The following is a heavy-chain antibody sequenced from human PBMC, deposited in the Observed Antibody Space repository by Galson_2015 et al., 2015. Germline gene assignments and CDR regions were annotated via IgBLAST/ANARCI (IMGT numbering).Heavy chain of an antibody. CDR2: ILYDGSEK. CDR3: ARRIREVIVDYYHYGMDV. Sequence: SLRLSCATSGFPFRTYGMHWVRQAPGKGLEWVALILYDGSEKYYADSVKGRFTISRDNSKSTLYLQVNSLRAEDTGVYYCARRIREVIVDYYHYGMDVWGQGTTVIASS. CDR1: GFPFRTYG. D-gene: IGHD3-10*01. J-gene: IGHJ6*02. V-gene: IGHV3-33*01.